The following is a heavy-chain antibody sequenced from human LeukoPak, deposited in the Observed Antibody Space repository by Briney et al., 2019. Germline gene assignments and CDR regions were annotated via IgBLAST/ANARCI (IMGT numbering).Heavy chain of an antibody. CDR2: IYYSGST. CDR1: GGSVSSGGYY. CDR3: ARVALTTVTTRHYYYGMDV. Sequence: SETLSLTCTVSGGSVSSGGYYWSWIRQHPGKGLEWIGYIYYSGSTYYNPSFKSRVTISVDTSKNQFSLKLSSVTAADTAVYYCARVALTTVTTRHYYYGMDVWGQGTTVTVSS. D-gene: IGHD4-17*01. J-gene: IGHJ6*02. V-gene: IGHV4-31*03.